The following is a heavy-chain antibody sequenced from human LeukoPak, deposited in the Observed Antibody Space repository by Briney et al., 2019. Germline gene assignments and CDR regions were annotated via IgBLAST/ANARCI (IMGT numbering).Heavy chain of an antibody. Sequence: SETLSLTCTVSGGSISSYYWSWIRQPPGKGLEWIGYIYFSGSTNYNPSLKSRVTISVDTSKNQFSLTLSSVTAADTAVFYCARDRLGLGAFDIWGQGTTVTVSS. CDR2: IYFSGST. D-gene: IGHD3-16*01. V-gene: IGHV4-59*01. CDR1: GGSISSYY. CDR3: ARDRLGLGAFDI. J-gene: IGHJ3*02.